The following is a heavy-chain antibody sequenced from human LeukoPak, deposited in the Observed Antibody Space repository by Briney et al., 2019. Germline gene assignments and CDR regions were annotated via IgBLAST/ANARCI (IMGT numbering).Heavy chain of an antibody. CDR2: ISGSGGST. J-gene: IGHJ6*03. CDR3: AKDRGYDYVWGSYRSPYYYMDV. CDR1: GFTFSSYA. D-gene: IGHD3-16*02. V-gene: IGHV3-23*01. Sequence: GGSLRLSCAPSGFTFSSYAMSWVRQAPGKGLEWVSAISGSGGSTYYADSVKGRFTISRDNSKNTLYLQMNSLRAEDTAVYYCAKDRGYDYVWGSYRSPYYYMDVWGKGTTVTVSS.